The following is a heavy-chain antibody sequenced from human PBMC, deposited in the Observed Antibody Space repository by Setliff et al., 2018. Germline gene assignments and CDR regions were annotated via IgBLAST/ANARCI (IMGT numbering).Heavy chain of an antibody. CDR2: MYHSGST. D-gene: IGHD1-26*01. Sequence: LSLTCAVSGFSVSSGYYWGWIRQPPGKGLEWIGCMYHSGSTYYNPSLKSRVTISIDTSKNSFSLKLAFVTAADTAVYYCARVPALGGIVGTHGVDYWGQGTLVTVSS. J-gene: IGHJ4*02. CDR3: ARVPALGGIVGTHGVDY. V-gene: IGHV4-38-2*01. CDR1: GFSVSSGYY.